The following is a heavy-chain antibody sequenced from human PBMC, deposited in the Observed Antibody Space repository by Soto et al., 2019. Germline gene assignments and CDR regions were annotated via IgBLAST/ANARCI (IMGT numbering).Heavy chain of an antibody. J-gene: IGHJ4*02. D-gene: IGHD4-17*01. V-gene: IGHV4-39*01. CDR1: CRSISSSSYY. CDR2: INHSGST. CDR3: ARRTTVTETLDY. Sequence: ETLSLTCTVSCRSISSSSYYWGWIRQPSGKGKEWIEEINHSGSTNYNPSLKSRVTISVDTSKNKFSLKLSSVTAAYTAVYYCARRTTVTETLDYWGQGTLVTVSS.